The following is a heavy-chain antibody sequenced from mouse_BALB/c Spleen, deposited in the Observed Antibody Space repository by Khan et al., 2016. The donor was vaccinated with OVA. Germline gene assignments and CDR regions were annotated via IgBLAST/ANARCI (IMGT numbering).Heavy chain of an antibody. V-gene: IGHV9-3-1*01. J-gene: IGHJ3*01. D-gene: IGHD1-1*01. CDR2: INTYTGEP. CDR1: GYIFTNYG. CDR3: ARGAFYYGRGKNAGFAY. Sequence: QIQLVQSGPELKKPGETVKISCKASGYIFTNYGMNWVKQAPGQGLKWMGWINTYTGEPTYADDFRGWFAFPLETSASTAYLQINNLKNEDTATYICARGAFYYGRGKNAGFAYWGQGTLVTVSA.